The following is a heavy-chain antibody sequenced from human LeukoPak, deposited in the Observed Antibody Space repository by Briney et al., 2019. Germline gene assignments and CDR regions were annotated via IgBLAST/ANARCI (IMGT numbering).Heavy chain of an antibody. CDR1: GFTFSSYE. CDR3: ASLPDIVVVKDEVSY. V-gene: IGHV3-48*03. CDR2: ISSSGSTI. J-gene: IGHJ4*02. Sequence: PGGSLRLSCAASGFTFSSYEMNWVRQAPGKGLEWVSYISSSGSTIYYADSVKGRFTISRDNAKNSLYLQMNSLRAEDTAVYYCASLPDIVVVKDEVSYWGQGTLVTVSS. D-gene: IGHD2-2*01.